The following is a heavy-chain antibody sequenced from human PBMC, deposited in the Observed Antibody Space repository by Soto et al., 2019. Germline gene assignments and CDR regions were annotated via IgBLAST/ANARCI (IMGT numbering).Heavy chain of an antibody. Sequence: QVQLVQSGAEVKKPGSSVKVSCKASGGTFSSYTISWVRQAPGQGLEWMGRIIPILGIANYAQKFQGRVTITAAKSTSTAYMELSSLRSEDTAVYYCAGGSNGCSSGWYIYWGQGTLVTVSS. CDR3: AGGSNGCSSGWYIY. V-gene: IGHV1-69*02. D-gene: IGHD6-19*01. J-gene: IGHJ4*02. CDR1: GGTFSSYT. CDR2: IIPILGIA.